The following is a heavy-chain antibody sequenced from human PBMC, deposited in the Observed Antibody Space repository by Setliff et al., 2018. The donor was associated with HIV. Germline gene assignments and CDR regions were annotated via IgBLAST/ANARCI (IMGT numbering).Heavy chain of an antibody. CDR2: IYYSGTT. D-gene: IGHD1-26*01. CDR1: GGSISSSRYY. V-gene: IGHV4-39*07. Sequence: SETLSLTCTVSGGSISSSRYYWGWIRQPPGLGLKWIGSIYYSGTTYYNPSLKSRVTISVDTSKNQFSLKLTSVTAADTAMYFCARDGGDPRYSGTYNYWGQGALVTVSS. CDR3: ARDGGDPRYSGTYNY. J-gene: IGHJ4*02.